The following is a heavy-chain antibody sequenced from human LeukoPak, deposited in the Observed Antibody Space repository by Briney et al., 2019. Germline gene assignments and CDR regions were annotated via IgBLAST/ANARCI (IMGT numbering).Heavy chain of an antibody. CDR2: ISWNSDTI. V-gene: IGHV3-9*03. Sequence: GGSLRLSCATSGFTFDDFAMHWVRQAPGKSLEWVSHISWNSDTITYADSVKGRFTISRDNAKNSLYLQISSLRDEDMAFYYCAKDIDSAGYGAFEIWGQGTAVTVSS. CDR1: GFTFDDFA. CDR3: AKDIDSAGYGAFEI. D-gene: IGHD3-22*01. J-gene: IGHJ3*02.